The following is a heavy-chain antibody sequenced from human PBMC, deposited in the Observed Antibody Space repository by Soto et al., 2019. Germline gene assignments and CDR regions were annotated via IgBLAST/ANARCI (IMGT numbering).Heavy chain of an antibody. CDR2: TYYRSKWYN. D-gene: IGHD1-1*01. J-gene: IGHJ4*02. V-gene: IGHV6-1*01. CDR3: ARGTDSSFDS. CDR1: GDSVSSNSAA. Sequence: SQTLSLTCAISGDSVSSNSAAWNWIRQSPARGLEWLGRTYYRSKWYNDYVVSMKSRIXXXXDXXXNXFXXXLXSVTPEDTAVYYCARGTDSSFDSWGQGSPVTVSS.